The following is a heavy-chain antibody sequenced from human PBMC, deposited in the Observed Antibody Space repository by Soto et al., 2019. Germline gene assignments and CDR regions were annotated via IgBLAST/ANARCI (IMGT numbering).Heavy chain of an antibody. J-gene: IGHJ6*02. D-gene: IGHD3-10*01. CDR2: ISYDGSNK. CDR1: GFTFSSYG. CDR3: AKVATMVRGFYYYGMDV. Sequence: QVQLVESGGGVVQPGRSLRLSCAASGFTFSSYGMHWVRQAPGKGLEWVAVISYDGSNKYYADSVKGRFTISRDNSKNTLYLQMNSLRAEDTAVYYCAKVATMVRGFYYYGMDVWGQGTTVTVSS. V-gene: IGHV3-30*18.